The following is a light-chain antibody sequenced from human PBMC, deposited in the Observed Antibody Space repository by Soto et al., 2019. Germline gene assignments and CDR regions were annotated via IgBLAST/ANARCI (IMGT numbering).Light chain of an antibody. Sequence: QSALTQPPSASGTPGQRVTISCSGSSSNIGSNTVNWYQQLPGTAPKLLIPANNQRPSGVPDRFSGSKSGTSASLAISWLQSEEADYYCAAWDDSLNGYVFGTGTKVTVL. CDR2: ANN. CDR1: SSNIGSNT. J-gene: IGLJ1*01. V-gene: IGLV1-44*01. CDR3: AAWDDSLNGYV.